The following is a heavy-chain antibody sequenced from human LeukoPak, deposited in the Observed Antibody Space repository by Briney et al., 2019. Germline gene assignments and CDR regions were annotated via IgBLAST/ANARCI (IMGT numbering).Heavy chain of an antibody. CDR3: AREDDSSGSLAY. D-gene: IGHD3-22*01. J-gene: IGHJ4*02. CDR2: IYHSGST. V-gene: IGHV4-30-2*01. Sequence: SETLSLTCAVSGGSISSGGYSWSWIRQPPGKGLEWIGYIYHSGSTYYNPSLKSRVTISVDRSKNQFSLKLSSVTAADTAVYCCAREDDSSGSLAYWGQGTLVTVSS. CDR1: GGSISSGGYS.